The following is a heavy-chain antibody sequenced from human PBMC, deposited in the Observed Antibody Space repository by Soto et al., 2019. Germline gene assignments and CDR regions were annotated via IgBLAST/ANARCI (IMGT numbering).Heavy chain of an antibody. J-gene: IGHJ5*02. CDR1: GYTFTSYG. CDR3: ARNYDFWSGYTWFDP. D-gene: IGHD3-3*01. V-gene: IGHV1-18*01. CDR2: ISAYNGNT. Sequence: GASVKVSCKASGYTFTSYGMSWVRQAPGQGLEWMGWISAYNGNTNYAQKLQGRVTMTTDTSTSTAYKELRSLRSDDTAVYYCARNYDFWSGYTWFDPWGQGTLVTVSS.